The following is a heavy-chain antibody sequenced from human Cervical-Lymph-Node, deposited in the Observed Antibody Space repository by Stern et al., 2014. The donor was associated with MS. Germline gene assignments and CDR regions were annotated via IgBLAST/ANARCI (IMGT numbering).Heavy chain of an antibody. CDR1: GDTFSSYA. CDR3: ARGGGLVGYFDY. J-gene: IGHJ4*02. CDR2: ITPVFVTT. V-gene: IGHV1-69*06. Sequence: DQLVDSGAEVKKPGSSVKVSCKASGDTFSSYAINWVRQVPGQGLEWIGGITPVFVTTNYAQKFQGRVTITADKSTNTAYMELMTLRSEDTAVYYCARGGGLVGYFDYWGQGTLVSVSS. D-gene: IGHD1-26*01.